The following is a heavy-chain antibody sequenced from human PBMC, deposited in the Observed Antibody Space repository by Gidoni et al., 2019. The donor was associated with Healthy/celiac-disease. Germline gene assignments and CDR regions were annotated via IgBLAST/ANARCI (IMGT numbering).Heavy chain of an antibody. Sequence: QVQLVQSGAEVKKPGSSVKVSCKASGGTFSSYAISGVRQAPGQGLEWMGGIIPIVGTANYAQKFQGRVTITADESTSTAYMELSSLRSEDTAVYYCARENFDCSGGSCYADYWGQGTLVTVSS. CDR2: IIPIVGTA. CDR1: GGTFSSYA. D-gene: IGHD2-15*01. CDR3: ARENFDCSGGSCYADY. J-gene: IGHJ4*02. V-gene: IGHV1-69*01.